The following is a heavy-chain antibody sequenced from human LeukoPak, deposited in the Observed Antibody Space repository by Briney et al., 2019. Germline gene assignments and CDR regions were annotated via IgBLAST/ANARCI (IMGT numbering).Heavy chain of an antibody. J-gene: IGHJ5*02. D-gene: IGHD1-7*01. Sequence: SSETLSLTCTVSGGSISSYYWSWIRQPPGKGLEWIGYIYTSGSTNYSPSLKSRVTISVDTSKNQFSLKLSSVTAADTAVYYCARHVSGYNWNYLHWFDPWGQGTLVTVSS. CDR3: ARHVSGYNWNYLHWFDP. V-gene: IGHV4-4*09. CDR1: GGSISSYY. CDR2: IYTSGST.